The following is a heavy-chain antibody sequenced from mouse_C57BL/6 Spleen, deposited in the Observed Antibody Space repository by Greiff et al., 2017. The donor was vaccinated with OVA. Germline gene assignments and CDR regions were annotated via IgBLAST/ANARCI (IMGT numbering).Heavy chain of an antibody. V-gene: IGHV1-54*01. J-gene: IGHJ2*01. Sequence: VQLQESGAELVRPGTSVKVSCKASGYAFTNYLIEWVKQRPGQGLEWIGVINPGSGGTNYNEKFKGRATLTADKASSTAYMQLSRLTSEDSADYFGAKAGYYYGSNYNYFDYWGQGTTLTVSS. D-gene: IGHD1-1*01. CDR1: GYAFTNYL. CDR3: AKAGYYYGSNYNYFDY. CDR2: INPGSGGT.